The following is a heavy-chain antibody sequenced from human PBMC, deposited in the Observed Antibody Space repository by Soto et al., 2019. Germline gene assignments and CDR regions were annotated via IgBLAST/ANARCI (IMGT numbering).Heavy chain of an antibody. Sequence: GASVKVSCEASGYTFTGYYMHWVRQAPGQGLEWMGWINPNSGGTNYAQKFQGWVTMTRDTSISTAYMELSRLRSDDTAVYYCARSSGPYYYYYMDVWGKGTTVTVSS. V-gene: IGHV1-2*04. CDR1: GYTFTGYY. CDR2: INPNSGGT. J-gene: IGHJ6*03. CDR3: ARSSGPYYYYYMDV.